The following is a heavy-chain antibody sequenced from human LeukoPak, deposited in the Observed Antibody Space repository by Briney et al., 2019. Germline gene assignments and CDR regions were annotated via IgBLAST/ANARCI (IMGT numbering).Heavy chain of an antibody. V-gene: IGHV1-18*01. CDR2: ISAYNGNT. D-gene: IGHD1-7*01. J-gene: IGHJ6*03. CDR3: ARVGNWNYGHFYYYMDV. Sequence: ASVTVSCKASSYSFTSNVISWVRQAPGQGREWMGWISAYNGNTNYAQKLQGRVTMTTDTSTSTAYMELRSLRSDDTAVYYCARVGNWNYGHFYYYMDVWGKGTTVTVSS. CDR1: SYSFTSNV.